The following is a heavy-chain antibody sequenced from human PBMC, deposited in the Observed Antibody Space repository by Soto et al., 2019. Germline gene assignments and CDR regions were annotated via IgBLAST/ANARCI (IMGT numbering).Heavy chain of an antibody. Sequence: ASVKVSCKASGYTFTGYYMHWVRQAPGQGLEWMGWINPNSGGTNYAQKLQGWVTMTRDTSISTAYMELSRLRSDDTAVYYCARGNDYGDDYYYYGMDVWGQGTTVTVSS. V-gene: IGHV1-2*04. D-gene: IGHD4-17*01. CDR2: INPNSGGT. CDR1: GYTFTGYY. CDR3: ARGNDYGDDYYYYGMDV. J-gene: IGHJ6*02.